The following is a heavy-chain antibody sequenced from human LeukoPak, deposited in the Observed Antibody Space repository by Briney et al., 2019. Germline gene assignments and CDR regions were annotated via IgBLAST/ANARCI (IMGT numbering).Heavy chain of an antibody. D-gene: IGHD1-26*01. V-gene: IGHV4-59*01. CDR2: IYHSGTT. CDR1: SGSLSPYH. J-gene: IGHJ3*01. Sequence: PSETLSLTCTVSSGSLSPYHWSWIRQPPGKGLEWIGYIYHSGTTDYNPSLNSRVTISVDTSRNQFSLSLASVTAADTALYYCARTSGIVGAIGPFDVWGQGTTVTVSS. CDR3: ARTSGIVGAIGPFDV.